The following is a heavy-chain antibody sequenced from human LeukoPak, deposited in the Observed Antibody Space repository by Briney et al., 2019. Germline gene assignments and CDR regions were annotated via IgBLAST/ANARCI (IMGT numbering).Heavy chain of an antibody. J-gene: IGHJ2*01. CDR2: IYYSGST. D-gene: IGHD5-18*01. CDR1: GGSISSYY. Sequence: PSETLSLTCTVSGGSISSYYWSWIRQPPGKGLEWIGYIYYSGSTNYSPSLKSRVTISVDTSKNQFSLKLSSVTAADTAVYYCAREDTALFDLWGRGTLVTVSS. CDR3: AREDTALFDL. V-gene: IGHV4-59*01.